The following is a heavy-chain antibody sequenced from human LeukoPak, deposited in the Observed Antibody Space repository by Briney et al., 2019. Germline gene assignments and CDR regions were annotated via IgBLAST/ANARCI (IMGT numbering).Heavy chain of an antibody. CDR1: GFTFDDYA. Sequence: GGSLRLSCAASGFTFDDYAVHWVRQAPGKGLEWVSGISWNSGSIGYADSVKGRFTISRDNAKNSLYLQMNSLRAEDTALYYCAKAPSSYGSGSYDYWGQGTLVTVSS. CDR2: ISWNSGSI. V-gene: IGHV3-9*01. D-gene: IGHD3-10*01. CDR3: AKAPSSYGSGSYDY. J-gene: IGHJ4*02.